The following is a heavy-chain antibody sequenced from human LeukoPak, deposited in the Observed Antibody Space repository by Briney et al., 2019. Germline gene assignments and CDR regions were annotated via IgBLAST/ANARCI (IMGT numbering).Heavy chain of an antibody. Sequence: SETLSLTCTVSGGSVSSGSYYWSWIRQPPGKGLEWIGYIYYSGSTNYNPSLKSRVTISVDTSKNQFSLKLSSVTAADTAVYYCARGLAYSSGFGYFDYWGQGTLVTVSS. CDR2: IYYSGST. V-gene: IGHV4-61*01. CDR3: ARGLAYSSGFGYFDY. D-gene: IGHD5-18*01. CDR1: GGSVSSGSYY. J-gene: IGHJ4*02.